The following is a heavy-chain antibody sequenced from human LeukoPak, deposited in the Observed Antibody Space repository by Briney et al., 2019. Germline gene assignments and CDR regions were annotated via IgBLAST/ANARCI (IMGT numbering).Heavy chain of an antibody. J-gene: IGHJ4*02. CDR3: ARAAAGYSSSWYSDY. Sequence: PGGSLRLSCAASGFTFSSYGMHWVRQAPGKGLEWVAVIWYDGSNKYYADSVKGRFTISRDNSKNTLYLQMNSLRAEDTAVYYCARAAAGYSSSWYSDYWGQGTLVTVSS. CDR1: GFTFSSYG. CDR2: IWYDGSNK. V-gene: IGHV3-33*01. D-gene: IGHD6-13*01.